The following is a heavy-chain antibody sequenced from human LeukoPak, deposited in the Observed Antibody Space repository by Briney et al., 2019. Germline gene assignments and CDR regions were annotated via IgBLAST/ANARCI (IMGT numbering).Heavy chain of an antibody. J-gene: IGHJ5*02. V-gene: IGHV5-51*01. CDR2: VYPGDCDN. CDR3: ATPLPYYYA. D-gene: IGHD3-10*01. CDR1: GYIDTSYW. Sequence: GEAGKIACKGCGYIDTSYWSGWVRQMAGKGLWWVGIVYPGDCDNRYSPSFQGQVTISADKSISTDYLQWSSLKASDTAMYYCATPLPYYYAWGQGTLVTASS.